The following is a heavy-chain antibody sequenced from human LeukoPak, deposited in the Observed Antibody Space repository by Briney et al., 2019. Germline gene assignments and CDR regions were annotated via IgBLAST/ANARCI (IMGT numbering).Heavy chain of an antibody. Sequence: GGSLRLSCAASGFTFSSYGMHWVRQAPGKGLEWVAVISYDGSNKYYADSVKGRFTISRDNSKNTLYLQMNSPRAKDTAVYYCARVNGGRYFDRTPFDYWGQGTLVTVSS. CDR2: ISYDGSNK. CDR3: ARVNGGRYFDRTPFDY. D-gene: IGHD3-9*01. J-gene: IGHJ4*02. CDR1: GFTFSSYG. V-gene: IGHV3-30*03.